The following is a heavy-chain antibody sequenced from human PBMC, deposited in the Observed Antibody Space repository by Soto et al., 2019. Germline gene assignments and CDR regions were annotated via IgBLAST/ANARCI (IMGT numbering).Heavy chain of an antibody. J-gene: IGHJ6*02. V-gene: IGHV3-48*02. CDR3: ARVGRGVYGMDV. D-gene: IGHD2-8*01. CDR1: GFTFSSYS. Sequence: EVQLVESGGGLVQPGGSLRLSCAASGFTFSSYSINWVRQAPGKGLEWFSYITSDSSTISYADSVKGRFTVSRDNAKNSLYLQMNSLRDVDRAVDYCARVGRGVYGMDVWGQGTAVTVSS. CDR2: ITSDSSTI.